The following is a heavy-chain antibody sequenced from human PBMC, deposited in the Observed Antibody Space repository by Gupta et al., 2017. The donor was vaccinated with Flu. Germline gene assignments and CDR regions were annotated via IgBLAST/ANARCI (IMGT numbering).Heavy chain of an antibody. V-gene: IGHV3-21*01. Sequence: EVQMVESGGGLVKPGWYLRLSCPASGFTFSSSSMHWVRQAPGKGLEWVSSISSSRSYIYYADSVKGRFTISKDNAKNSLYLQMNSLRAEDTAVYYCARDQTGAADYACDIWGQGTMVTGAS. D-gene: IGHD5-12*01. CDR2: ISSSRSYI. CDR3: ARDQTGAADYACDI. CDR1: GFTFSSSS. J-gene: IGHJ3*02.